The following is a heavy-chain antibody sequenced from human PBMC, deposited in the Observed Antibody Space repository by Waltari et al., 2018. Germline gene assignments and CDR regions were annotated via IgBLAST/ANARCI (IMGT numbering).Heavy chain of an antibody. Sequence: QVQLQESGPGLVKPSETLSLTCAVSGYSISSGYYWGWIRQPPGKGLEWIGSIYHSGSTYYNPSLKSRVTISVDTSKNQFSLKLSSVTAADTAVYYCARHELTSTQAIDYWGQGTLVTVSS. CDR3: ARHELTSTQAIDY. CDR2: IYHSGST. J-gene: IGHJ4*02. D-gene: IGHD2-2*01. CDR1: GYSISSGYY. V-gene: IGHV4-38-2*01.